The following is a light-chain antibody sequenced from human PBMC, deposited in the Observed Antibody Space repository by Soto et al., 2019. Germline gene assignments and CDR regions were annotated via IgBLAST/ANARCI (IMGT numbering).Light chain of an antibody. Sequence: DIQLPPTPSTLSASVGDRVTITCRASQHISGSLAWYQLKPGKAPTLLIYDASTLESGVPSRFSGSGSGTESTLTISGLQPDDFATFYCQQYYNFSWTFGQGTKVDIK. CDR2: DAS. V-gene: IGKV1-5*01. CDR1: QHISGS. CDR3: QQYYNFSWT. J-gene: IGKJ1*01.